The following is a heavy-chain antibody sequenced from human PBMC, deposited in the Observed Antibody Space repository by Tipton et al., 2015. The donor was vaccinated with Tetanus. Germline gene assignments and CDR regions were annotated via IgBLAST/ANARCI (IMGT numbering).Heavy chain of an antibody. CDR2: IYYSGSS. CDR1: GDSGSRHY. J-gene: IGHJ3*01. V-gene: IGHV4-59*05. D-gene: IGHD4-17*01. CDR3: ARPSTTVTPRAFDV. Sequence: TLSLTCSVSGDSGSRHYWSWIRQPPGKGLEWIGSIYYSGSSYYNPSLESRVTISLDTSKNRFSLKLTSVTAADAAVYYCARPSTTVTPRAFDVWGQGTMVTVSS.